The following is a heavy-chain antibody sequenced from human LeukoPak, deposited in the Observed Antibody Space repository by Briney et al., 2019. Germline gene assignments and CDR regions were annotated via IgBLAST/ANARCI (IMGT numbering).Heavy chain of an antibody. CDR2: LNSDGTNT. V-gene: IGHV3-74*01. Sequence: GGSLRLSCAASGFTFSSYWMHWVRQAPGKGVGWVSRLNSDGTNTYHADSVKGRVTISRDNAKNTVYLEMNSLRAEDTAVYYCARGGLRNWYFDLWGRGTLVTVSS. D-gene: IGHD5-12*01. CDR1: GFTFSSYW. J-gene: IGHJ2*01. CDR3: ARGGLRNWYFDL.